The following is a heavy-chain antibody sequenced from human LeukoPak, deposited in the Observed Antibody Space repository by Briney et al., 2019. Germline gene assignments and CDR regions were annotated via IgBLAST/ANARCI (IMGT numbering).Heavy chain of an antibody. J-gene: IGHJ4*02. CDR3: ARDKNPGIAAD. CDR1: GFTFNSYW. CDR2: IKQDGSEK. Sequence: GGSLRLSCAASGFTFNSYWMTWVRQAPGKGLEWVANIKQDGSEKFYVDSVKGRFTISRDNAKNSLYLLMNSLRAEDTTVYYCARDKNPGIAADWGQGTLVTVSS. D-gene: IGHD6-13*01. V-gene: IGHV3-7*01.